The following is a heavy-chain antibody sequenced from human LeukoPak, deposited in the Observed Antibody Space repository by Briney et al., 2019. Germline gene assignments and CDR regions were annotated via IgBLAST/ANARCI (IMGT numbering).Heavy chain of an antibody. CDR2: INSDGRTT. CDR3: VRDQGRYFFDY. CDR1: GFTFGPFW. V-gene: IGHV3-74*01. J-gene: IGHJ4*02. D-gene: IGHD1-14*01. Sequence: PGGSLRLSCAASGFTFGPFWMHWVPQAPGKGLVWVSRINSDGRTTNYADSVKGRFTISRDNAKNMVYLQMNSLRVEDTAVYYCVRDQGRYFFDYWGQGTLVTVSS.